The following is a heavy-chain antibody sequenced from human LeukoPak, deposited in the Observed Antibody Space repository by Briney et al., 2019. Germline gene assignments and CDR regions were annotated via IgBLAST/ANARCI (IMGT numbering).Heavy chain of an antibody. CDR1: GYSINSAYY. V-gene: IGHV4-38-2*01. D-gene: IGHD3-10*01. J-gene: IGHJ5*02. CDR3: ARLTPGKNWFDP. Sequence: SETLSFTCSVSGYSINSAYYWGWTRQPPGKGLEWMGSMYHSGITYYNPSLKSRVTISVDTSKNQFSLKLNSVTAADTAVYYCARLTPGKNWFDPWGQGTLVTVSS. CDR2: MYHSGIT.